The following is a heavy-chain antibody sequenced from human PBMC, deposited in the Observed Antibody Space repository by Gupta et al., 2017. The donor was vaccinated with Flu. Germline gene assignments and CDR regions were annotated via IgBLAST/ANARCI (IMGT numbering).Heavy chain of an antibody. V-gene: IGHV3-23*01. CDR2: VGAGGDRT. CDR1: GLTFSDYA. J-gene: IGHJ4*02. Sequence: VQLLESGGGVIQPGESLRLSCVVPGLTFSDYAMTWVRQAPGKGLEWLSTVGAGGDRTYYADSVMGRFTISRDNSKNTIYLQMNSLRGDDTAVYYCAKDRSGNPAIDYWGQGALVTVSA. D-gene: IGHD6-13*01. CDR3: AKDRSGNPAIDY.